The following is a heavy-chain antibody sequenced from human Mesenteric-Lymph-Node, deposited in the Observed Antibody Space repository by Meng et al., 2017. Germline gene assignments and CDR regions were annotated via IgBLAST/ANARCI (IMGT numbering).Heavy chain of an antibody. V-gene: IGHV1-2*06. Sequence: QVQLVQPGAEVKKPGASVKVPCKAFGYTFTDYFMQWVRQAPGQGLEWMGRLNPNRGDTNYAQKFQGRVTMTRDTSISTAYMELSRLTSDDTAVYYCARGIVDGYGGDSWFDPWGQGTLVTVSS. CDR3: ARGIVDGYGGDSWFDP. CDR2: LNPNRGDT. D-gene: IGHD5-18*01. J-gene: IGHJ5*02. CDR1: GYTFTDYF.